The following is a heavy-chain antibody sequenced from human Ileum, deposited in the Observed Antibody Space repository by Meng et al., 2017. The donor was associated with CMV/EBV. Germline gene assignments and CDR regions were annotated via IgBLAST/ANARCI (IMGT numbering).Heavy chain of an antibody. J-gene: IGHJ4*02. V-gene: IGHV3-15*01. CDR1: GFNLRNDW. D-gene: IGHD5-12*01. CDR3: LYSGNEWCYGY. CDR2: VKSGGTI. Sequence: VQWVGAGGGLVTPGVSLSLSCAGSGFNLRNDWMSWVRQVPGKGLEWVGRVKSGGTIDYAAPVKGRFTISRDDAKNTMYLQINSLKTEDTARYYCLYSGNEWCYGYWGQGTLVTVSS.